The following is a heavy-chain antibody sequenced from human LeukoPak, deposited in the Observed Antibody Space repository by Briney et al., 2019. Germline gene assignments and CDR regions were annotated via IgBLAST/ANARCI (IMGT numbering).Heavy chain of an antibody. CDR2: IYSAGST. CDR3: ALTSLSTSTAHFDY. Sequence: GGSLRLSCAASGFTVSSNYMSWVRQAPGKGLEWVSVIYSAGSTYYADSVKGRFTISRDNSKNTVYVQMNSLRAEDTAVYYCALTSLSTSTAHFDYWGQGTLVTVSS. V-gene: IGHV3-53*01. J-gene: IGHJ4*02. D-gene: IGHD2/OR15-2a*01. CDR1: GFTVSSNY.